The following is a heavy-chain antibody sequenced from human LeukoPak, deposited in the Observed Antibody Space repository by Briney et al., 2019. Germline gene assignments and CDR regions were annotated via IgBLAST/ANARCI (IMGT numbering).Heavy chain of an antibody. CDR3: ATYYFDSSGYYKYFQH. D-gene: IGHD3-22*01. Sequence: ASVKVSCKASGYTFTSCDINWVRQATGQGLEWMGWMNPNSGNTGYAQKFQGRVTMTRNTSISTAYMELSSLRSEDTAVYYCATYYFDSSGYYKYFQHWGQGTLVTVSS. J-gene: IGHJ1*01. CDR2: MNPNSGNT. V-gene: IGHV1-8*01. CDR1: GYTFTSCD.